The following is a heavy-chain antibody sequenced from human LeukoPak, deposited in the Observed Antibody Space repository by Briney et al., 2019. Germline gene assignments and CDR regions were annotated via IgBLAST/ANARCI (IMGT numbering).Heavy chain of an antibody. CDR2: ISAYNGNT. CDR1: GYTFTSYA. Sequence: ASVTVSCKTSGYTFTSYAISWVRQAPGQGLEWMGWISAYNGNTDYAQKFQGRVTMTTDTSTSTAYMELRSLRSDDTAVYYCARRNYDHIWGNYGSLYYFDYWGQGTLVTVSS. D-gene: IGHD3-16*01. CDR3: ARRNYDHIWGNYGSLYYFDY. J-gene: IGHJ4*02. V-gene: IGHV1-18*01.